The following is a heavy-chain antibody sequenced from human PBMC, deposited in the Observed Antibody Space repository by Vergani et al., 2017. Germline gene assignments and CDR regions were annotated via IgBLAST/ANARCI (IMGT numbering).Heavy chain of an antibody. CDR3: ARKNLESDGAFDI. CDR1: GYTFTSYD. D-gene: IGHD3-3*01. V-gene: IGHV1-8*01. J-gene: IGHJ3*02. Sequence: QVQLVQSGAEVKKPGASVKVSCKASGYTFTSYDINWGRQATGQGLEWMGWMNPNRGKTGYAQKFQGRVTLTRNTSGRTAYMELSSLRSEDTAVYYCARKNLESDGAFDIWGQGTMVTVSS. CDR2: MNPNRGKT.